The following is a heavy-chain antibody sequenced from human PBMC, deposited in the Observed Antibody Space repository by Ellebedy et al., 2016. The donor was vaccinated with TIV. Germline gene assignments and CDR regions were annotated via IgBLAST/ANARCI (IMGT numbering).Heavy chain of an antibody. V-gene: IGHV3-7*01. CDR2: IYQDGSDQ. CDR1: GFSFRSYW. J-gene: IGHJ5*02. D-gene: IGHD4-17*01. Sequence: GGSLRLSCAASGFSFRSYWMSWVRQAPGKGLEWVANIYQDGSDQYYADSVKGRFTISRDNANKSLFLQMNSLRAEDTAVYYCARRGSYGDYAVQINSWFDTWGRGTLVAVSS. CDR3: ARRGSYGDYAVQINSWFDT.